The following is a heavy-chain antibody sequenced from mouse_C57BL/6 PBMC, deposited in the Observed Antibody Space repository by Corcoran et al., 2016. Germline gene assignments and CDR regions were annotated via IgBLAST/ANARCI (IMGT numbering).Heavy chain of an antibody. D-gene: IGHD1-1*01. CDR3: AREDSHTVRGYFDV. CDR2: INTYSGVP. Sequence: QIQLVQSGPELKKPGETVKISCKASGYTFTTYGMSWVKQAPGKGLKWMGWINTYSGVPTYADDFKGRFAFSLETSASTAYLQINNLKNEDTATYFCAREDSHTVRGYFDVWGTGTTVTVSS. J-gene: IGHJ1*03. V-gene: IGHV9-3*01. CDR1: GYTFTTYG.